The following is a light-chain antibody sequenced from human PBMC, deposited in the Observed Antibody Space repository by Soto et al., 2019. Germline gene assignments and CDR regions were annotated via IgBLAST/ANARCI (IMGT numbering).Light chain of an antibody. Sequence: EIVMTQSPATLSVSPGETASLSCRASQSAGNFLAWYQQKPGQAPRLLIYYISTRATGIPARFSGSGSGTEFTLTLISLQSEDSAVYYCQQHNQWPITFGQGTRLEIK. CDR2: YIS. CDR3: QQHNQWPIT. V-gene: IGKV3D-15*01. J-gene: IGKJ5*01. CDR1: QSAGNF.